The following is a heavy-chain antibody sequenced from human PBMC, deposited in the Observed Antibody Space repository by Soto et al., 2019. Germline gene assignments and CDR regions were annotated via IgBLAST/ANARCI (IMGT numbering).Heavy chain of an antibody. J-gene: IGHJ4*02. V-gene: IGHV4-61*02. CDR1: GGPFISGGYY. CDR3: AREGSYSAYNFAHGIQLWSFDF. Sequence: SETLSLTCTVSGGPFISGGYYWSWVRQPAGKGLEWIGRIFSSGSTSFNPSLESRVAMSVDTSKNHFSLNLSSVTAADMAVYYCAREGSYSAYNFAHGIQLWSFDFWGQGTLVTVSS. CDR2: IFSSGST. D-gene: IGHD5-12*01.